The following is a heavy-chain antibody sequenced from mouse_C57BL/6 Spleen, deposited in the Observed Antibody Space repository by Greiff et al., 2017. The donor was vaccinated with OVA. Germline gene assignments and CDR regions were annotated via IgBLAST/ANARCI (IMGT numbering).Heavy chain of an antibody. J-gene: IGHJ2*01. CDR2: ISDGGSYT. Sequence: EVKLMESGGGLVKPGGSLKLSCAASGFTFSSYAMSWVRQTPEKRLEWVATISDGGSYTYYPDNVKGRFTISRDNAKNNLYLQMSHLKSEDTAMYYCARGGLRRGVDYWGQGTTLTVSS. CDR3: ARGGLRRGVDY. D-gene: IGHD2-2*01. CDR1: GFTFSSYA. V-gene: IGHV5-4*03.